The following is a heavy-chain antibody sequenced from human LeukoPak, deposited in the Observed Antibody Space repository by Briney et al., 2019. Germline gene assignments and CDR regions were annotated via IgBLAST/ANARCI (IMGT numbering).Heavy chain of an antibody. CDR1: GFTFSSYG. V-gene: IGHV3-48*02. J-gene: IGHJ4*02. CDR3: ARDHNWGFDY. Sequence: PGGSLRLSCAASGFTFSSYGMNWVRQAPGKGLEWISYLSLSSDIIYYADSVKGRFTISGNKSKNSLYLQMNSLRDEDTAVYYCARDHNWGFDYWGQGTLVTVSS. D-gene: IGHD7-27*01. CDR2: LSLSSDII.